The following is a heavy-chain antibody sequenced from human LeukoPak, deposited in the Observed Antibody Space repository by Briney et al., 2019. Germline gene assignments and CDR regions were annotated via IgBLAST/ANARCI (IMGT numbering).Heavy chain of an antibody. CDR2: INSDGSSK. V-gene: IGHV3-74*01. D-gene: IGHD3-16*01. Sequence: GGSLRLSCVASGFTFSSYWIHWVRQAPGKGLVWVSRINSDGSSKDYVDSVKGRFTISRDNAKNTLYLRMNSLRAEDTAVYYCVRGGVDYWGQGTLVTVSS. J-gene: IGHJ4*02. CDR1: GFTFSSYW. CDR3: VRGGVDY.